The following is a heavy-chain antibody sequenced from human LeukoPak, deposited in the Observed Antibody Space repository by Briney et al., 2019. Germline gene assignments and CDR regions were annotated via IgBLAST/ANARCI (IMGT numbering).Heavy chain of an antibody. Sequence: ASVKVSCNASGYTFTSYAVNWVRQAPGQGLEWMGWINTNTGNPTYAQGFTGRFVFSLDTSVSTAYLQISSLKAEDTAVYYCARGMGQGQQSLRGSYYWGQGTLVTVSS. CDR2: INTNTGNP. J-gene: IGHJ4*02. CDR3: ARGMGQGQQSLRGSYY. V-gene: IGHV7-4-1*02. D-gene: IGHD5-12*01. CDR1: GYTFTSYA.